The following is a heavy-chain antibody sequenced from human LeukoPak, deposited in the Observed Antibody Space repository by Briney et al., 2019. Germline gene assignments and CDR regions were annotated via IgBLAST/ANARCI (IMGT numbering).Heavy chain of an antibody. D-gene: IGHD3-10*01. Sequence: GGSLRLSCAASGFTFSSYWMHWVRQTPGKGLMWVARIKSDGSTIYADSVQGRFTISRDNAKNTEYLQMNSLRVDDTAIYYCTRAITYFYGSVTYDWFDSWGQGTRVTVSS. CDR1: GFTFSSYW. V-gene: IGHV3-74*01. CDR3: TRAITYFYGSVTYDWFDS. CDR2: IKSDGST. J-gene: IGHJ5*01.